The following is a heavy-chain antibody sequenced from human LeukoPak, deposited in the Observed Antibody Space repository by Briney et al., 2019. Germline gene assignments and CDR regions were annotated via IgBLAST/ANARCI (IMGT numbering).Heavy chain of an antibody. CDR2: ISAYNGHT. J-gene: IGHJ6*03. CDR3: ARGYYDSSGYNYYYYYMDV. CDR1: GGTFSSYA. V-gene: IGHV1-18*01. D-gene: IGHD3-22*01. Sequence: ASVKVSCKASGGTFSSYAISWVRQAPGQGLEWMGWISAYNGHTNYAQKFQGRVTMTTDTSTSTAYMDLRSLRSEDTAVYYCARGYYDSSGYNYYYYYMDVWGKGTTVTVSS.